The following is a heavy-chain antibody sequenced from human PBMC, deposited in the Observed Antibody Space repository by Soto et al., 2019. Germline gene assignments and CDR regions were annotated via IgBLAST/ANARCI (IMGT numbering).Heavy chain of an antibody. V-gene: IGHV3-23*01. CDR1: GFIFSNYA. CDR3: AKVTETYYYGL. Sequence: GGSLRLSCAASGFIFSNYAMTCVRQAPGKGLEWDSSIAVGGGGTQYADSVKGRFTISRDNSRNTLHLQVNSLRADDTAVYYCAKVTETYYYGLWGQGTLVTVSS. J-gene: IGHJ4*02. D-gene: IGHD3-10*01. CDR2: IAVGGGGT.